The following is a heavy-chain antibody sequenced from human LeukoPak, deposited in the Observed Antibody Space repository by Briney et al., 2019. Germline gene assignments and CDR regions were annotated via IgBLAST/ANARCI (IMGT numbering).Heavy chain of an antibody. J-gene: IGHJ4*02. V-gene: IGHV3-30*04. CDR1: GFIFSSYA. CDR3: ARASGEQWLVQSVYVDY. D-gene: IGHD6-19*01. Sequence: GGSLRLSCAASGFIFSSYAMNWVRQAPGKGLEWEAVKGRFTVSRDNSKNTLYLQMNSLRLEDTAVYYCARASGEQWLVQSVYVDYWGQGTLVTVSS.